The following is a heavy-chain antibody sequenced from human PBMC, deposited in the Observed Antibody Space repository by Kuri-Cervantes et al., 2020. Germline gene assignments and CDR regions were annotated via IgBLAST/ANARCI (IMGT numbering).Heavy chain of an antibody. CDR2: IIGDGGSA. Sequence: GESLKISCAASGFTFSSYGMHWVRQAPGKGLEWVSTIIGDGGSAYYADSVKGRFTISRDNSKNTLYLQMNSLRAEDTAIYYCAKHRSGIAVAASNYWGQGTLVTVSS. CDR1: GFTFSSYG. V-gene: IGHV3-23*01. CDR3: AKHRSGIAVAASNY. D-gene: IGHD6-19*01. J-gene: IGHJ4*02.